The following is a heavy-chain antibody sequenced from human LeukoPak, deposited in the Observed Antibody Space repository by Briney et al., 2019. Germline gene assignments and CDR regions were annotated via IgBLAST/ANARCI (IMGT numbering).Heavy chain of an antibody. V-gene: IGHV4-34*01. J-gene: IGHJ3*02. Sequence: SETLSLTCAVYGGSFSGYYWSWIRQPPGKRLEWIGEINHSGSTNYNPSLKSRVTISVDTSKNQFSLKLSSVTAADTAVYYCARGPNVGGTAGTAFDIWGQGTMVTVSS. CDR1: GGSFSGYY. CDR2: INHSGST. CDR3: ARGPNVGGTAGTAFDI. D-gene: IGHD6-13*01.